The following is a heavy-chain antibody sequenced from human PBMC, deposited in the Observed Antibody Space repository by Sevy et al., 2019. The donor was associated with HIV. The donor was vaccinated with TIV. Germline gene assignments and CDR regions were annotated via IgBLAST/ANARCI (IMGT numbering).Heavy chain of an antibody. V-gene: IGHV3-7*01. Sequence: GGSLRLSCAASGFTFSTYWMTWVRQAPGKGLEWVANINQDGSEKYYMDSVKGRFTISRDNAKNSLYLQMNSLRDEDTAVYYCARRNFAELYVDNWFDPWGQGTLVTVSS. D-gene: IGHD3-10*01. CDR2: INQDGSEK. CDR3: ARRNFAELYVDNWFDP. CDR1: GFTFSTYW. J-gene: IGHJ5*02.